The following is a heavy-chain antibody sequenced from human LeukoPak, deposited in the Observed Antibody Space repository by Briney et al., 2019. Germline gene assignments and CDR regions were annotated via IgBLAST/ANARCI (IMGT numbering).Heavy chain of an antibody. D-gene: IGHD2-2*03. Sequence: SETLSLTCAVSGGSISRSNWWSWVRQPPGKGLEWIGEIYHSGSTNYNPSLKSRVTISVDTSKNQVSLNLRSVTVADTAIYYCARLDHSLWITDYWGHGTLVTVSS. V-gene: IGHV4-4*02. J-gene: IGHJ4*01. CDR2: IYHSGST. CDR1: GGSISRSNW. CDR3: ARLDHSLWITDY.